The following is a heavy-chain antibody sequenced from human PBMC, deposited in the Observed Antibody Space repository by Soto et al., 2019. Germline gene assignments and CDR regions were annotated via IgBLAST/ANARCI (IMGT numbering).Heavy chain of an antibody. CDR3: ARDRDGYSHFDY. CDR2: IYYSGST. D-gene: IGHD5-18*01. V-gene: IGHV4-59*01. J-gene: IGHJ4*02. CDR1: GGSISSYY. Sequence: QVQLQESGPGLVKPSETLSLTCTVSGGSISSYYWSWIRQPPGKGLEWIGYIYYSGSTNYNPSLKSRATISVDTSKNQFSLKLSSVTAADTAVYYCARDRDGYSHFDYWGQGTLVTVSS.